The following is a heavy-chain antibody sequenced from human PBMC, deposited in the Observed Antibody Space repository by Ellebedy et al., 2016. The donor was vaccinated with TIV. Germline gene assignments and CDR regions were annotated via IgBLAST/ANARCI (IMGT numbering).Heavy chain of an antibody. CDR3: ARELWFGELSYFDY. J-gene: IGHJ4*02. Sequence: SETLSLTXAVYGGSFSGYYWSWIRQPPGKGLEWIGEINHSGSTNYNPSLKSRVTISVDTSKNQFSLKLSSVTAADTAVYYCARELWFGELSYFDYWGQGTLVTVSS. CDR2: INHSGST. V-gene: IGHV4-34*01. D-gene: IGHD3-10*01. CDR1: GGSFSGYY.